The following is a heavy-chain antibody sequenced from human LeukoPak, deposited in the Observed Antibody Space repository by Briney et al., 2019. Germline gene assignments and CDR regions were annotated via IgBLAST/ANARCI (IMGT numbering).Heavy chain of an antibody. D-gene: IGHD6-13*01. V-gene: IGHV3-9*01. J-gene: IGHJ5*02. CDR3: ARGDKQLVFNRNKGGFDP. CDR2: ISWNSGSI. CDR1: GFTFDDYA. Sequence: PGGSLRLSCAASGFTFDDYAMHWVRQAPGKGLEWVSGISWNSGSIGYADSVKGRFTISRDNAKNSLYLQMNSLRAEDTALYYCARGDKQLVFNRNKGGFDPWGQGILVTVSS.